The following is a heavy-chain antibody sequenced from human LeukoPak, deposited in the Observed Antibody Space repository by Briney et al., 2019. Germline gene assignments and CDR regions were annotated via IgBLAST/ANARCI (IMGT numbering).Heavy chain of an antibody. D-gene: IGHD2-2*01. CDR2: IIPIFGTA. J-gene: IGHJ6*02. CDR3: ARDLGLSPTFYGMDV. V-gene: IGHV1-69*13. CDR1: GGTFSSYA. Sequence: SVNVSCKASGGTFSSYAISWVRQAAGQGLEWMGGIIPIFGTANYAQKFQGRVTITADESTSTAYMELSSLRSEDTAVYYCARDLGLSPTFYGMDVWGQGTTVTVSS.